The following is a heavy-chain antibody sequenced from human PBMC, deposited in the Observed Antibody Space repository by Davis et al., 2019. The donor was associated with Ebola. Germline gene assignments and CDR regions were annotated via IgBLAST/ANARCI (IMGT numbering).Heavy chain of an antibody. Sequence: PGGSLRLSCAASGFTFSSYSMNWVRQAPGKGLEWVSSISSSSYIYYADSVKGRFTISRDNAKNSLYLQMNSLRAEDTAVYYCARDYFISSQLLGYWGQGTLVTVSS. CDR2: ISSSSYI. J-gene: IGHJ4*02. CDR3: ARDYFISSQLLGY. D-gene: IGHD6-13*01. V-gene: IGHV3-21*01. CDR1: GFTFSSYS.